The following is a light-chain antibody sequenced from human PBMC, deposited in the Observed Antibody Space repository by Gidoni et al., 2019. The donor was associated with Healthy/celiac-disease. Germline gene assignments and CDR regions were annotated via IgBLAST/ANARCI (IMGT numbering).Light chain of an antibody. Sequence: IQMTQSPSSLSASVGDRVTITCRASQSISSYLNWYQHKPGKAPKLLIYSASSLQSGVPSRFSGSGSGTDLTLTISSLQPEDFATYYCQQSYSTPSITFGGGTKVEIK. CDR2: SAS. CDR3: QQSYSTPSIT. CDR1: QSISSY. J-gene: IGKJ4*01. V-gene: IGKV1-39*01.